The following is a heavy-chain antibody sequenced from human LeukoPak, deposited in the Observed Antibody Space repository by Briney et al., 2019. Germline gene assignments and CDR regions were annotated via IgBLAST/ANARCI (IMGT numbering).Heavy chain of an antibody. V-gene: IGHV1-18*01. CDR2: ISAYNGNT. Sequence: ASVKVSCKASGYTFTSYGISWVRQAPGQGLEWMGWISAYNGNTNYAQKLQGRVTMTTDTSTSTAYMELRSLRSDDTAVYYCARDQAEVVVAAGSTDAFDIWGQGTMVTVSS. D-gene: IGHD2-15*01. CDR1: GYTFTSYG. J-gene: IGHJ3*02. CDR3: ARDQAEVVVAAGSTDAFDI.